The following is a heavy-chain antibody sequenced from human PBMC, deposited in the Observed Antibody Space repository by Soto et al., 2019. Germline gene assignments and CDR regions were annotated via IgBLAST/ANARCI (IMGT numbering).Heavy chain of an antibody. CDR3: ARGVDFEGFSPYGMDV. D-gene: IGHD3-3*01. J-gene: IGHJ6*02. CDR1: GGSINAGDYY. CDR2: IYYSGTT. Sequence: SETLSLTCTVSGGSINAGDYYWTWIRQPRGKGLEWIGYIYYSGTTYYNPSLKSRVSLSLDTSKNHFSLRLTSVTAADTAVYYCARGVDFEGFSPYGMDVWGQGTTVTVSS. V-gene: IGHV4-30-4*01.